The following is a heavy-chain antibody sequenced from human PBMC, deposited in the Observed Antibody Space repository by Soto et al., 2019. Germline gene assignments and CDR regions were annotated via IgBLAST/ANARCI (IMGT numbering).Heavy chain of an antibody. Sequence: QVQLVESGGGVVQPGRSLRLSCAASGFTFSNHGMHWVRQAPGKGLEWVAVISSDGSNKYYADSVKGRFTISRDNSKNTLYLKMNSLRAEDTAVFYCAKEVGTAVTAFTSWYCDFWGRGTLVTVSS. V-gene: IGHV3-30*18. CDR2: ISSDGSNK. CDR1: GFTFSNHG. J-gene: IGHJ2*01. CDR3: AKEVGTAVTAFTSWYCDF. D-gene: IGHD2-21*02.